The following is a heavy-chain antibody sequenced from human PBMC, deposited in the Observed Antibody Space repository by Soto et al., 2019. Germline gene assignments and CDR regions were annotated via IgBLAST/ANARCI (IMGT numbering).Heavy chain of an antibody. J-gene: IGHJ4*02. CDR3: ARHDRTFDY. Sequence: PSETLSLTCTVSGRSISSSSYYWGWIRQPPGKGLEWIGSIYYSGSTYYNPSLKSRVTISVDTSKNQFSLKLSSVTAADTAVYYCARHDRTFDYWGQGTLVTVSS. V-gene: IGHV4-39*01. CDR2: IYYSGST. CDR1: GRSISSSSYY.